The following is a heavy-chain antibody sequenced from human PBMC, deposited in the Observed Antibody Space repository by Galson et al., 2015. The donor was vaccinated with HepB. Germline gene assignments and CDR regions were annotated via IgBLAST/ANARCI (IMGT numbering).Heavy chain of an antibody. CDR3: ARDPGEYYDSSGPPFDI. J-gene: IGHJ3*02. V-gene: IGHV7-4-1*02. CDR2: INTNTGNP. D-gene: IGHD3-22*01. Sequence: RQAPGQGLEWMGWINTNTGNPTYAQGFTGRFVFSLDTSVSTAYLQISSLKAEDTAVYYCARDPGEYYDSSGPPFDIWGQGTMVTVSS.